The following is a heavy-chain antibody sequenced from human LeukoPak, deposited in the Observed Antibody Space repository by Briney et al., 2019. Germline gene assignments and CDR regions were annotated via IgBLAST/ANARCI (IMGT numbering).Heavy chain of an antibody. CDR2: IIPILGIA. D-gene: IGHD6-13*01. J-gene: IGHJ6*02. CDR3: AREGIAAAGTPIYYYYGMDV. CDR1: GGTFSSYA. V-gene: IGHV1-69*04. Sequence: ASVKVSCKASGGTFSSYAISWVRQAPGQGLEWMGRIIPILGIANYAQKFQGRVTITADKSTSTAYMELSSLRSEGTAVYYCAREGIAAAGTPIYYYYGMDVWGQGTTVTVSS.